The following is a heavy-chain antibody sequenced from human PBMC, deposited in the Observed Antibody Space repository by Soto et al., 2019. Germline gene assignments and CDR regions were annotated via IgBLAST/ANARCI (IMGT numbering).Heavy chain of an antibody. V-gene: IGHV4-30-4*01. CDR2: IYYSGST. CDR3: ARASYDSSGSLDH. D-gene: IGHD3-22*01. J-gene: IGHJ4*02. CDR1: GGSISSGDYY. Sequence: SETLSLTCTVSGGSISSGDYYWSWIRQPPGKGLEWIGYIYYSGSTYYNPSLKSRVTISVDTSKNQFSLKLSSVTAADTAVYYCARASYDSSGSLDHWGQGTLVTVSS.